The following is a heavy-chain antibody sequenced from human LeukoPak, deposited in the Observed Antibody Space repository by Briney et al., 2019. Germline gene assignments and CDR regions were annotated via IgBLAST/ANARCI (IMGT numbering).Heavy chain of an antibody. V-gene: IGHV5-51*01. CDR1: AYSSTSYW. Sequence: GESLKISCKVSAYSSTSYWICWVRQMPGKGLEWMGIIYPGDSDTRYSPSFQGQVTISADKSINTAYLQWSSLKASDTAMYYCARYSDGMDVWGKGTTVTVSS. D-gene: IGHD1-26*01. CDR2: IYPGDSDT. CDR3: ARYSDGMDV. J-gene: IGHJ6*04.